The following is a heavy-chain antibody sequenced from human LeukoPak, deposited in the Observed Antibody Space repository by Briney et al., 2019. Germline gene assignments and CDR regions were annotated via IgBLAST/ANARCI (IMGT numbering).Heavy chain of an antibody. CDR3: AKDNSIAVAGRWEYYFDF. V-gene: IGHV3-9*01. CDR2: INWNSDSI. J-gene: IGHJ4*02. CDR1: GSTFDDYS. Sequence: GGSLTLSCAVSGSTFDDYSMQWDRPVHGRGLEWVSGINWNSDSIGYADSVKGRFTTSRDNAKNSLYLQMNSLRAEDTALYYCAKDNSIAVAGRWEYYFDFWGQGTLVTVSS. D-gene: IGHD6-19*01.